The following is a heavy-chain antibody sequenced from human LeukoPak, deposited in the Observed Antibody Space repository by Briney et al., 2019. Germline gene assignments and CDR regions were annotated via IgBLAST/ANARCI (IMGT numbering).Heavy chain of an antibody. D-gene: IGHD2-2*02. CDR2: INHGGST. Sequence: SETLSLTCAVYGGSFSGYYWSWIRQPPGKGLEWIGEINHGGSTNYNPSLKSRVTISVDTSKNQFSLKLSSVTAADTAVYYRARGRREDIVVVPAAIRVGYFDYWGQGTLVTVSS. V-gene: IGHV4-34*01. J-gene: IGHJ4*02. CDR1: GGSFSGYY. CDR3: ARGRREDIVVVPAAIRVGYFDY.